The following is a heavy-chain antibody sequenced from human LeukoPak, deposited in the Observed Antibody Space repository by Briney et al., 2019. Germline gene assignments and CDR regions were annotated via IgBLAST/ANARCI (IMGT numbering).Heavy chain of an antibody. CDR2: INRDGSQT. CDR3: AKDVYYYDSRGAFDI. Sequence: GGSLRLSCAASGFTFSSSWMNWVRQAPGKGLEWVGNINRDGSQTYYVDSVRGRFTISRDNAKNSLYLQMNSLRAEDTALYYCAKDVYYYDSRGAFDIWGQGTMVTVSS. CDR1: GFTFSSSW. J-gene: IGHJ3*02. D-gene: IGHD3-22*01. V-gene: IGHV3-7*03.